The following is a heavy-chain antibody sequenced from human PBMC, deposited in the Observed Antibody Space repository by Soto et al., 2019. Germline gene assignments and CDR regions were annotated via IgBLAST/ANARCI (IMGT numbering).Heavy chain of an antibody. D-gene: IGHD2-21*02. CDR2: ISYDGSNK. J-gene: IGHJ4*02. CDR1: GFTFSSYG. Sequence: GGSLRLSCAASGFTFSSYGMHWVRQAPGKGLEWVAVISYDGSNKYYADSVKGRFTISRDNSKNTLYLQMNSLRAEDTAVYYCAKALGLIDYWGQGTLVTVSS. V-gene: IGHV3-30*18. CDR3: AKALGLIDY.